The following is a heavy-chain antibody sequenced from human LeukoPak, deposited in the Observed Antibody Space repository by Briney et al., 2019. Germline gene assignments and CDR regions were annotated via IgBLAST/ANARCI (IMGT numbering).Heavy chain of an antibody. V-gene: IGHV3-30-3*01. CDR1: GFTFSSYA. CDR2: ISYDRSNK. CDR3: ARDVLPSSSWYFDY. D-gene: IGHD6-13*01. J-gene: IGHJ4*02. Sequence: PRGTLRPSCAASGFTFSSYAMHCVRQAPGEGLEWVSVISYDRSNKYYEDSVKGRFTISRDNSKNTLYLQMNSLRAEDTAVYYCARDVLPSSSWYFDYWGQGTLVTVSS.